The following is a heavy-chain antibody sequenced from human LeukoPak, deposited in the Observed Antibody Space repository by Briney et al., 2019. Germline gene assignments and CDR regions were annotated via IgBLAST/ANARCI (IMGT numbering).Heavy chain of an antibody. V-gene: IGHV3-30*14. D-gene: IGHD3-22*01. CDR3: ASTRNTYYYDSSERAFDI. CDR2: ISYDGSNK. J-gene: IGHJ3*02. Sequence: PGRSLRLSCAASGFTFSSYAMHWVRQAPGKGLEWVAVISYDGSNKYYADSVEGRFTISRHNSKNTLYLQMNSLRAEDTAVYYCASTRNTYYYDSSERAFDIWGQGAMVTVSS. CDR1: GFTFSSYA.